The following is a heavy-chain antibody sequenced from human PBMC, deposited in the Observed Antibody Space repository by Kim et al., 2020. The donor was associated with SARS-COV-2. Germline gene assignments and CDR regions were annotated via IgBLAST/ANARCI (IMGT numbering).Heavy chain of an antibody. CDR2: INHSGST. V-gene: IGHV4-34*01. Sequence: SETLSLTCAVYGGSFSGYYWSWIRQPPGKGLEWIGEINHSGSTNYNPSLKSRVTISVDTSKNQFSLKLSSVTAADTAVYYCARGAGRITMVRGVIRWFDPGGQGTLVTVSS. J-gene: IGHJ5*02. CDR3: ARGAGRITMVRGVIRWFDP. D-gene: IGHD3-10*01. CDR1: GGSFSGYY.